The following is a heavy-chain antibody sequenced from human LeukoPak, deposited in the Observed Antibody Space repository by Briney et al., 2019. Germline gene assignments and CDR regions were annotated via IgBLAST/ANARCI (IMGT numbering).Heavy chain of an antibody. D-gene: IGHD2-21*02. V-gene: IGHV3-30*02. CDR1: GFTFSSYG. CDR3: AQLVVTATQGQHRFDY. J-gene: IGHJ4*02. Sequence: GGSLRLSCAASGFTFSSYGMHWVRQAPGKGLEWVAFIRYDGSNKYYADSVKGRFTISRDNSKNTLYLQMNSLRAEDTAVYYCAQLVVTATQGQHRFDYWGQGTLVTVSS. CDR2: IRYDGSNK.